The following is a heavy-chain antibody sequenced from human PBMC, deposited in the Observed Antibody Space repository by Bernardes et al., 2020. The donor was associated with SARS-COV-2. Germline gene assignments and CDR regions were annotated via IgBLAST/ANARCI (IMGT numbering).Heavy chain of an antibody. CDR2: INHSGST. D-gene: IGHD2-2*01. Sequence: SETLSLTCAVYGGSFSGYYLSWIRHPPGKGLEWIWEINHSGSTIYNPSLKSRVIISVDTSKNHFSLKLSSVTAADTAVYYCARGERKDIVVVPAARRRAFDIWGQGTMVTVSS. V-gene: IGHV4-34*01. J-gene: IGHJ3*02. CDR1: GGSFSGYY. CDR3: ARGERKDIVVVPAARRRAFDI.